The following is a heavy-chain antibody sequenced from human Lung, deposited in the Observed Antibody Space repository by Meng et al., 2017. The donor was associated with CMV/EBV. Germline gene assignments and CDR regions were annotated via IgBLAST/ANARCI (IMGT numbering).Heavy chain of an antibody. J-gene: IGHJ3*02. D-gene: IGHD3-16*01. CDR2: INPNSGGT. Sequence: ASVXVSXXASGYTFTGYYMHWVRQAPGQGLEWMGWINPNSGGTNYVQKFQGRVTMTRDTSISTAYMELSRLRSDDTAVYYCARRVGGPDAFDIWGQGTMVTVSS. CDR1: GYTFTGYY. CDR3: ARRVGGPDAFDI. V-gene: IGHV1-2*02.